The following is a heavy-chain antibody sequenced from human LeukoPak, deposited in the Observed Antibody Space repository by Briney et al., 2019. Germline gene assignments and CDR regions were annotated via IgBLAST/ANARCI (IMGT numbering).Heavy chain of an antibody. J-gene: IGHJ4*02. Sequence: SVKVSCKASGGTFSRYAISWVRQAPGQGLEWMGGLIPIFGNANYAQKFQGRVTITTDESTSTAYMELISLRSEDTAVYYCTTDPLRRSSAWYLGYWGQGTLVTVSS. D-gene: IGHD6-19*01. CDR2: LIPIFGNA. V-gene: IGHV1-69*05. CDR1: GGTFSRYA. CDR3: TTDPLRRSSAWYLGY.